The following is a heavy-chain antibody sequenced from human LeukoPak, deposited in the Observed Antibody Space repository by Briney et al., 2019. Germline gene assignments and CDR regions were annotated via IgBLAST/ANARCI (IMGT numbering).Heavy chain of an antibody. Sequence: GGSLRLSCATSGFTFSNAWMTWVRQAQGEGLEWVGRIKTKGEGGTVDYAARVKGRFTISRDDSKNTLYLQMNSLKTEDTAIYYCMSDLDNWGQGTLVTVSS. CDR3: MSDLDN. V-gene: IGHV3-15*01. J-gene: IGHJ4*02. CDR1: GFTFSNAW. CDR2: IKTKGEGGTV.